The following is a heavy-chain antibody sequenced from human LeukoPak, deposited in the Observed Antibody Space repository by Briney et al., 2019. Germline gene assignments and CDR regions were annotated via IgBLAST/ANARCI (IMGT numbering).Heavy chain of an antibody. CDR1: GYTFTSYD. CDR3: ARGLRLGYCSGGSCSGGFDP. CDR2: MNPNSGNT. J-gene: IGHJ5*02. D-gene: IGHD2-15*01. V-gene: IGHV1-8*01. Sequence: GASVKVSCKASGYTFTSYDINWVRQATGQGLEWMWWMNPNSGNTGYAQKFQGRVTMTRNTSISTAYMELSSLRSEDTAVYYCARGLRLGYCSGGSCSGGFDPWGQGTLVTVSS.